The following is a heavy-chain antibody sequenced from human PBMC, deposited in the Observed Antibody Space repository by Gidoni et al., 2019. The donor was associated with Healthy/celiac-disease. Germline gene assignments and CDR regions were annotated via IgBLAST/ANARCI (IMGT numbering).Heavy chain of an antibody. CDR2: IKSKTDGGTT. CDR1: GFTFSNAW. Sequence: EVQLVASGGGLVKPGGSLSLSCAASGFTFSNAWMNWVRPAPGKGLEWVGRIKSKTDGGTTDYAAPVKGRFTISRDDSKNTLYLQMNSLKTEDTAVYYCTSRRDGSGSYYRDPYYYYGMDVWGQGTTVTVSS. J-gene: IGHJ6*02. CDR3: TSRRDGSGSYYRDPYYYYGMDV. D-gene: IGHD3-10*01. V-gene: IGHV3-15*07.